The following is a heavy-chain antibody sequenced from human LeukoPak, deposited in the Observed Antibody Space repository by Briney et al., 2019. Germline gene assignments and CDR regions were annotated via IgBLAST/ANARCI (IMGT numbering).Heavy chain of an antibody. CDR2: IYYSGST. CDR1: GGSISSYY. V-gene: IGHV4-59*01. Sequence: PSETLSLTCTVSGGSISSYYWSWIRQPSGKGLEGIGYIYYSGSTNYNPSLKSRVTISVDTSKNQFSLKLSSVTAADTAVYYCARETYYYEYYYMDVWGKGTTVTVSS. J-gene: IGHJ6*03. CDR3: ARETYYYEYYYMDV.